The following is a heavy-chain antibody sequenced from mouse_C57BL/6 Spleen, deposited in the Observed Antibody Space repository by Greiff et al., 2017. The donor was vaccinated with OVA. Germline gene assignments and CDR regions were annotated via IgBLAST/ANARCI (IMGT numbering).Heavy chain of an antibody. CDR2: IDPSDSYT. CDR1: GYTFTSYW. Sequence: QVQLQQSGAELVKPGASVKLSCKASGYTFTSYWMQWVKQRPGQGLEWIGEIDPSDSYTNYNQKFKGKATLTVDTSSSTAYMQLSSLTSEDSAVYYCARRGARDFDYWGQGTTLTVSS. V-gene: IGHV1-50*01. J-gene: IGHJ2*01. CDR3: ARRGARDFDY.